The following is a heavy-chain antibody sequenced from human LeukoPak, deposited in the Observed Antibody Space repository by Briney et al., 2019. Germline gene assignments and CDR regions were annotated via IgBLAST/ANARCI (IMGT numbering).Heavy chain of an antibody. V-gene: IGHV3-33*01. CDR2: IWYDGSNK. Sequence: PGRSLLLSCAASGFPFSSYGMHWVRQAPGKGLEGVAVIWYDGSNKYYADFVKGRFTISRDNSKNTLYLQMNSLRAEDTAVYYCAREVTECSRTSWYSAFDIWGQGTMVTVSS. CDR1: GFPFSSYG. J-gene: IGHJ3*02. CDR3: AREVTECSRTSWYSAFDI. D-gene: IGHD2-2*02.